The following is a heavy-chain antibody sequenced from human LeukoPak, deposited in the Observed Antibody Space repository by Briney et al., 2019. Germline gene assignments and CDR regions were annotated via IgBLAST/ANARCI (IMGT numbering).Heavy chain of an antibody. Sequence: GGSLRLSCAASGFTFSSYAMHWVRQAPGKGLEWVAVISYDGSNKYYADSVKGRFTISRDISKNTLCLQMNSLRAEDTAVYYCAKVLRGDSTYDAFHIWGQGTTVTVSS. CDR1: GFTFSSYA. J-gene: IGHJ3*02. CDR3: AKVLRGDSTYDAFHI. CDR2: ISYDGSNK. D-gene: IGHD3-10*01. V-gene: IGHV3-30*04.